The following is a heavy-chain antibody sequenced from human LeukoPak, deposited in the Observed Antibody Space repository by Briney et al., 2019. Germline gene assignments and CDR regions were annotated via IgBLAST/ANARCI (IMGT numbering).Heavy chain of an antibody. D-gene: IGHD3-10*01. CDR1: GFTFSSYG. J-gene: IGHJ4*02. Sequence: GGSLRLSCAASGFTFSSYGMHWVRQAPGKGLEWVAFIRYDGSNKYYADSVKGRFTISRDNSKNTLSLQMNSLRAEDTAVYYCAKDPLWFGELLTDYWGQGTLVTVSS. CDR2: IRYDGSNK. V-gene: IGHV3-30*02. CDR3: AKDPLWFGELLTDY.